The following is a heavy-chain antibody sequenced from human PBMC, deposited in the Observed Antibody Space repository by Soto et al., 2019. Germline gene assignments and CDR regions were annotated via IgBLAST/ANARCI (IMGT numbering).Heavy chain of an antibody. D-gene: IGHD3-10*01. CDR3: AKLTLVLALGFDY. CDR2: ISSSGDNT. V-gene: IGHV3-23*01. CDR1: GFTFSNYV. Sequence: GESLKISCAASGFTFSNYVMSWVRQAPGKGLEWVSSISSSGDNTYYADSVKGRFTISRDNSKNTLFLQMNSLRAEDTAVYYCAKLTLVLALGFDYWGQGILVTVSS. J-gene: IGHJ4*02.